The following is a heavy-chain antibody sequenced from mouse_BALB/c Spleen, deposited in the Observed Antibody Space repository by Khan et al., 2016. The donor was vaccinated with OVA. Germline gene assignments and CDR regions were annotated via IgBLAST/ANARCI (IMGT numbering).Heavy chain of an antibody. CDR2: IIPSNDYT. V-gene: IGHV1-4*01. CDR1: GYTFTTYT. D-gene: IGHD2-14*01. Sequence: QVQLQQSGAELARPGASVKMSCKASGYTFTTYTIHWVKQRPGQGLEWIGYIIPSNDYTNYNQKFKDRATLTADESSSTAYMQLSSLTSEDSAVYYCAREGAYYRSDGWFAYWGQGTLVTVSA. CDR3: AREGAYYRSDGWFAY. J-gene: IGHJ3*01.